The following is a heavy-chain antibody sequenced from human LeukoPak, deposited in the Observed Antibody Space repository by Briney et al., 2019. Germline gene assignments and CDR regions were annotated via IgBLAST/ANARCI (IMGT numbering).Heavy chain of an antibody. D-gene: IGHD1-7*01. V-gene: IGHV1-69*05. J-gene: IGHJ4*02. CDR2: IIPIFGTA. Sequence: KVSCKASGYTFTSYDINWVRQAPGQGLEWMGGIIPIFGTANYAQKFQGRVTITTDESTSTAYMELSSLRSEDTAVYYCASTTRIGGTGTTNFDYWGQGTLVTVSS. CDR3: ASTTRIGGTGTTNFDY. CDR1: GYTFTSYD.